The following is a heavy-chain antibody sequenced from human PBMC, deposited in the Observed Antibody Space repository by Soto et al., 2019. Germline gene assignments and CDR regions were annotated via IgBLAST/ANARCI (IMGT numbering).Heavy chain of an antibody. CDR1: GFIFRNYA. CDR3: AKDVDTVGLSDGSGYFDL. J-gene: IGHJ4*02. Sequence: EVQLLESGGGSVQPGGSLRLSCEASGFIFRNYAMSWVRQAPGKGLEGVSSISGSGVGTYYADSVQGRFTISRDNSTNTLFLHLSSLRAEDTALYYCAKDVDTVGLSDGSGYFDLWGQGALVTVSS. D-gene: IGHD3-22*01. V-gene: IGHV3-23*01. CDR2: ISGSGVGT.